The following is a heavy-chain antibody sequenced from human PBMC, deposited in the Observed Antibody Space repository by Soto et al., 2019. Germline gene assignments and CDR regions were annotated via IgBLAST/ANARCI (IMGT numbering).Heavy chain of an antibody. D-gene: IGHD6-6*01. CDR3: ARVLQWGRQLVRNRYYYAMDV. CDR1: GGSIRSHY. V-gene: IGHV4-59*11. CDR2: IYYSESI. Sequence: PSETLSLTCTVSGGSIRSHYWSWIRQPPGKGLEWIGYIYYSESIKYNPSLESRVTMSVDTSKNQFSLKVNSVTAADTAVYYCARVLQWGRQLVRNRYYYAMDVWGQGTTVTVSS. J-gene: IGHJ6*02.